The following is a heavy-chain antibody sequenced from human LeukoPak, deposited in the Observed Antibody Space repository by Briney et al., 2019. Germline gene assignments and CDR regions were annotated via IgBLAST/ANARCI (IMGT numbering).Heavy chain of an antibody. CDR3: AKQLGYCSDGSCYFPY. J-gene: IGHJ6*02. CDR2: ISNNGGYT. Sequence: PGGSLRLSCAASGFTFSSSAMSWVRQAPGKGLEWVSAISNNGGYTYYADSVQGRFTISRDNSKSTLCLQMNSLRAEDTAVYYCAKQLGYCSDGSCYFPYWGQGTTVTVSS. CDR1: GFTFSSSA. V-gene: IGHV3-23*01. D-gene: IGHD2-15*01.